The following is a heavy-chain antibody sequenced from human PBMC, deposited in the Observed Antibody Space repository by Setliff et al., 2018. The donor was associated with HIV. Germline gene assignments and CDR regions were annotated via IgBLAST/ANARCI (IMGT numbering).Heavy chain of an antibody. CDR1: GGSISSSNW. J-gene: IGHJ5*02. Sequence: SETLSLTCAVSGGSISSSNWWSWVRQPPGKGLEWLGEIYHSGSTNYNASLKSRVTISVDKSKNQFSLKLSSLTAADTAVYYCAREQSIAARYLFDPWGQGTLVTVSS. CDR2: IYHSGST. CDR3: AREQSIAARYLFDP. D-gene: IGHD6-6*01. V-gene: IGHV4-4*02.